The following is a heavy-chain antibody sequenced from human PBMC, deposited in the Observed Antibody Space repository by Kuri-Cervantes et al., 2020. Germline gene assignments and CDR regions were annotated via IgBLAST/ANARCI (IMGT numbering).Heavy chain of an antibody. CDR3: AKRNSSSSSTARNYYYYYMDV. Sequence: ASVKVSCKASGNTFTSYAMHWVRQAPGQRLEWMGWINAGNGNTKYSQKFQGRVTIPADESTSTAYMELSSLRSEDTAVYYCAKRNSSSSSTARNYYYYYMDVWGKGTTVTVSS. V-gene: IGHV1-3*01. D-gene: IGHD6-13*01. CDR2: INAGNGNT. J-gene: IGHJ6*03. CDR1: GNTFTSYA.